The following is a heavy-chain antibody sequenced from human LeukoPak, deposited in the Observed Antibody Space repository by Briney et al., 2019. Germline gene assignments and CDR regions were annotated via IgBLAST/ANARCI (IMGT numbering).Heavy chain of an antibody. V-gene: IGHV6-1*01. Sequence: SQTLSLTCAISGDSVSSNSAAWNWIRQPPSRGLEWLGRTYYRSNWYNDYAESAKSRITINPDTSKNQFSLQLNPVTPEDTAVYYCARDETAGAYFLDYWGQGTLVTVSS. CDR2: TYYRSNWYN. D-gene: IGHD6-13*01. CDR1: GDSVSSNSAA. CDR3: ARDETAGAYFLDY. J-gene: IGHJ4*02.